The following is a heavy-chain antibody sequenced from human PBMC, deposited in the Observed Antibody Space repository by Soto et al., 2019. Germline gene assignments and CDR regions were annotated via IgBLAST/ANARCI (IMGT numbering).Heavy chain of an antibody. D-gene: IGHD2-15*01. V-gene: IGHV1-3*04. CDR3: ARDPCFYGTCYDDAFDI. Sequence: ASVKVSCKASGYTFTNYAMHWVRQAPGQRLEWMGWINTGNGNTKYSQKFQDRVTITRDTSANTAYMEVSSLRFEDTAVYYCARDPCFYGTCYDDAFDIWGQGTMVTVSS. J-gene: IGHJ3*02. CDR2: INTGNGNT. CDR1: GYTFTNYA.